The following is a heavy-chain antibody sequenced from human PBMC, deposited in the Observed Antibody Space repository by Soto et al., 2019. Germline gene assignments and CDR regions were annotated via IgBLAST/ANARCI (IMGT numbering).Heavy chain of an antibody. CDR3: ARDRVGGGTSGIPDY. CDR1: GFTFTSHA. CDR2: ISDYGTRK. D-gene: IGHD1-1*01. V-gene: IGHV3-30-3*01. J-gene: IGHJ4*02. Sequence: QVHLVESGGDVVQPGRSLRLSCAASGFTFTSHAMHWVRQTPGEGLEWVVIISDYGTRKFYADSVQGRFSISRDNARNTLYLQMNSLTIEDTGTFYCARDRVGGGTSGIPDYWGQGTLVTVSS.